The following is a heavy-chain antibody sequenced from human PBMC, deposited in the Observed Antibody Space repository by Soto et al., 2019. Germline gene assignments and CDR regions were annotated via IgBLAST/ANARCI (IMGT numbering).Heavy chain of an antibody. CDR3: AKGIPIGSGWMWWTDHGAIPNDY. Sequence: QVQLVESGGGAVQPGRSLRLSCAASGFTFSSYGMHWVRQAPGKGLEWVAVISYDGSNKYYADSVKGRFTISRDNSKNTLYLQLNSLRAEGTAVYYCAKGIPIGSGWMWWTDHGAIPNDYWGQGTLVTVSS. CDR2: ISYDGSNK. V-gene: IGHV3-30*18. J-gene: IGHJ4*02. CDR1: GFTFSSYG. D-gene: IGHD6-19*01.